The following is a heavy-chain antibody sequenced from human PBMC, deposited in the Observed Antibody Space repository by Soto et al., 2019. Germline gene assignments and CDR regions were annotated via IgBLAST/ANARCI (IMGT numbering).Heavy chain of an antibody. CDR3: ARQYYGGNKRADYEYGMDV. Sequence: PGESLKISCKGSGYSFTSYWIGWVRQMPGKGLEWMGIIYPGDSDTRYSPSFQGQVTISADKSISTAYLQWSSLKASDTAMYYCARQYYGGNKRADYEYGMDVWGQGTTVTVSS. V-gene: IGHV5-51*01. D-gene: IGHD4-17*01. CDR1: GYSFTSYW. CDR2: IYPGDSDT. J-gene: IGHJ6*02.